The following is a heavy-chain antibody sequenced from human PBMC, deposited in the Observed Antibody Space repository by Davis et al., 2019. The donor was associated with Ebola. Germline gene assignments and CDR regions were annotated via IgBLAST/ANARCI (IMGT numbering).Heavy chain of an antibody. J-gene: IGHJ4*02. CDR3: AREGYSNYPKRGYFDY. D-gene: IGHD4-11*01. CDR2: ISYDGSNK. CDR1: GFTFSSYA. Sequence: PGGSLRLSCAASGFTFSSYAMHWVRQAPGKGLEWVAVISYDGSNKYYADSVKGRFTISRDNSKNTLYLQMNSLRAEDTAVYYCAREGYSNYPKRGYFDYWGQGTLVTVSS. V-gene: IGHV3-30-3*01.